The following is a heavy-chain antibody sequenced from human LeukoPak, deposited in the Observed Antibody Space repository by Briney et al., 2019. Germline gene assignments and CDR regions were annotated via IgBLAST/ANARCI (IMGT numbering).Heavy chain of an antibody. CDR2: IYTSGST. Sequence: PSETLSLTCTVSGASITSYYWSWIRQPAGKGLEWIGRIYTSGSTNYNPSLKSRVTMSVDTSKNQFSLKLSSVTAVDTAVYYCASDSSGYYYYFDYWGQGTLVTVSS. D-gene: IGHD3-22*01. J-gene: IGHJ4*02. CDR1: GASITSYY. V-gene: IGHV4-4*07. CDR3: ASDSSGYYYYFDY.